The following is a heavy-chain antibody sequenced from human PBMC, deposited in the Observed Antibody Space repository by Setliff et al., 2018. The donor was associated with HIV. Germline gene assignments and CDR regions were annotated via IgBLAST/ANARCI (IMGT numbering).Heavy chain of an antibody. CDR1: GVSISGRF. CDR2: IYTSGTT. V-gene: IGHV4-4*09. D-gene: IGHD2-8*02. Sequence: PSETLSLTCFVSGVSISGRFWGWIRQPPGKGLEWIGYIYTSGTTEYNPSLDSRVTISVDTSRDQFSLNLRSVTAADTALYFCARLIHTGLLYFDYWGLGMLVTVSS. CDR3: ARLIHTGLLYFDY. J-gene: IGHJ4*02.